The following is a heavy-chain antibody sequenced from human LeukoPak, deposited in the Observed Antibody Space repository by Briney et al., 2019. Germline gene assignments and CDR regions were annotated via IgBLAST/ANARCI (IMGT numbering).Heavy chain of an antibody. CDR1: GYTFSNYG. V-gene: IGHV1-18*01. Sequence: ASVQVSCKASGYTFSNYGITWARPAPGQGLEWMGWISAYNGKTNYAQKFQGRVTMTTDTSTNTAYMELRSLISDDTAVYFCARDGPDYGDYINFDYWGQGTLVTVSS. CDR2: ISAYNGKT. CDR3: ARDGPDYGDYINFDY. J-gene: IGHJ4*02. D-gene: IGHD4-17*01.